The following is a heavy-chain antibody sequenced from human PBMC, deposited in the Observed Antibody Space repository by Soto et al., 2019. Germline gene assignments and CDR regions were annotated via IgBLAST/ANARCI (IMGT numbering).Heavy chain of an antibody. D-gene: IGHD2-8*01. V-gene: IGHV1-18*01. CDR3: AMVDVYVTPSPQDV. Sequence: QVQLVQSGAEVKNPGASVKVSCKASGYRFTSYGIGWVRQAPGQGLEWMGWINAYNGNTRYAQNLQGRVTLTTDTTXSTAYMELGSLRSNDTAVYYCAMVDVYVTPSPQDVWGQGTTVTVSS. J-gene: IGHJ6*02. CDR2: INAYNGNT. CDR1: GYRFTSYG.